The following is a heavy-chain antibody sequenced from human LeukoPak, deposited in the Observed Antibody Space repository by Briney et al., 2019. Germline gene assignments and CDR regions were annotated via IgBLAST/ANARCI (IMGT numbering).Heavy chain of an antibody. D-gene: IGHD2-2*01. CDR1: GYTFTSYD. J-gene: IGHJ6*02. CDR2: VNPNSGNR. CDR3: ARRYSTSNYGMDV. V-gene: IGHV1-8*01. Sequence: ASVKVSCKASGYTFTSYDINWVRQATGQGVEWMGWVNPNSGNRGYAQKFQGRVTMTRNTSISTAYMELSSLRFEDTAVYYCARRYSTSNYGMDVWGQGTTVTVSS.